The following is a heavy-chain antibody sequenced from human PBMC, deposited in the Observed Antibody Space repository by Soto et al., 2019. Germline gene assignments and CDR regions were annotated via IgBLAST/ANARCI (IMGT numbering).Heavy chain of an antibody. CDR3: AKAGDAVGGYFRF. D-gene: IGHD3-10*01. J-gene: IGHJ1*01. V-gene: IGHV3-30*18. CDR2: VSFDGSHK. CDR1: GFTFSSYA. Sequence: QVQLVQSGGGVVQPGGSLRLSCAASGFTFSSYAIHWVRQAPGKGLEWVADVSFDGSHKTYAVPVRGRFTISRDNSKKTVYLQMNSLRGEDTALHYLAKAGDAVGGYFRFWGPGTQVAVSS.